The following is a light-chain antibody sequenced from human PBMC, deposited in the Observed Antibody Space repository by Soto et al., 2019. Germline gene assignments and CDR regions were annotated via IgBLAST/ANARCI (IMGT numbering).Light chain of an antibody. CDR1: QSVGRN. V-gene: IGKV3D-15*01. CDR2: GAS. CDR3: QQYNNWWT. J-gene: IGKJ1*01. Sequence: EIVMTQSPATLSVSPGERATVSCRASQSVGRNLAWYQQRPGQAPRLLIHGASARATGIPARFSASGSGTEFTLTISSLQSEDIAVYYCQQYNNWWTFGQGTKVDIK.